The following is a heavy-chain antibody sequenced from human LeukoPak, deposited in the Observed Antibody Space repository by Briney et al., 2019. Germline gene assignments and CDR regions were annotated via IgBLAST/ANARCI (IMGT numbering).Heavy chain of an antibody. D-gene: IGHD3-10*01. J-gene: IGHJ5*02. CDR1: GFSFSTYG. CDR2: IRTTDGNT. CDR3: ARDATHADFYGSGSYRFEP. V-gene: IGHV1-18*01. Sequence: ASVKVSCKASGFSFSTYGVNWVRQAPGQGLQWMGWIRTTDGNTHYAQNFQGRVTMTTDTYTNTAFLEMRSLRSDDTAVYYCARDATHADFYGSGSYRFEPWGQGTLVTVSS.